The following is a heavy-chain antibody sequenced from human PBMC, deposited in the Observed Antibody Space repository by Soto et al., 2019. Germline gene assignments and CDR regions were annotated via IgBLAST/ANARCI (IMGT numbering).Heavy chain of an antibody. V-gene: IGHV4-59*01. CDR3: ATAAVVTNWYFDL. J-gene: IGHJ2*01. Sequence: QVQLQESGPGLVKPSETLSLTCTVSGGSISSYYWSCIRQPPGKGLEWLGHIYYSGSTDYNPSLKSRVTISVDTSKNQFSLKLSSVTAADTAVYYCATAAVVTNWYFDLWGRGTLVTVSS. CDR2: IYYSGST. D-gene: IGHD2-21*02. CDR1: GGSISSYY.